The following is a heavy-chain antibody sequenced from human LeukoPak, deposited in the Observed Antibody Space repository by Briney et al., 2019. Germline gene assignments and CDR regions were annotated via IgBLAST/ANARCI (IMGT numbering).Heavy chain of an antibody. D-gene: IGHD5-24*01. CDR2: IIPIFGTA. Sequence: SVKVSCKASGGTFSSYAISWVRQAPGQGLEWMGGIIPIFGTANYAQKFQGRVTITTDESTSTAYMELSSLRSEDTAVYYCARTRPDGYKTVPTGRRHNWFDPWGQGTLVTV. CDR1: GGTFSSYA. CDR3: ARTRPDGYKTVPTGRRHNWFDP. J-gene: IGHJ5*02. V-gene: IGHV1-69*05.